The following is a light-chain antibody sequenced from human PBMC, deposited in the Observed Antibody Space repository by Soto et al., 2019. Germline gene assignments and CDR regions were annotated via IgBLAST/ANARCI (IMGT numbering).Light chain of an antibody. CDR3: QNYDSDPIT. CDR2: AAS. Sequence: IQCTHSSSSLSSSVGSRVSITCRASQGINNYLAWYQQKPGKVPKVLIYAASTLQPGVPSRFSGSGSGTDFTLTINSLQPDDIATYYCQNYDSDPITFGQGTRLEVK. V-gene: IGKV1-27*01. J-gene: IGKJ5*01. CDR1: QGINNY.